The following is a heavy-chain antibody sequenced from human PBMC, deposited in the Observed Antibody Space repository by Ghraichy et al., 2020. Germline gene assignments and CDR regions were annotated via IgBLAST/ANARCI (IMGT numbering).Heavy chain of an antibody. CDR1: GFTFSSYG. Sequence: GGSLRLSCAASGFTFSSYGMHWVRQAPGKGLEWVAVIWYDGSNKYYADSVKGRFTISRDNSKNTLYLQMNSLRAEDTAVYYCARDSTHSCCLYYYYGMDVWGQGTTVTVSS. D-gene: IGHD2-15*01. CDR2: IWYDGSNK. V-gene: IGHV3-33*08. J-gene: IGHJ6*02. CDR3: ARDSTHSCCLYYYYGMDV.